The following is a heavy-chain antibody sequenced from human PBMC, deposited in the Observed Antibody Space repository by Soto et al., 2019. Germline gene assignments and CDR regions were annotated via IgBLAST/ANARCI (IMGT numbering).Heavy chain of an antibody. CDR1: GGSISSGDYY. Sequence: SETLSLTCTVSGGSISSGDYYWSWIRQPPGKGLEWIGYIYYSGSTYYNPSLKSRVTISVDTSKNQFSLKLSSVTAADTAVYYCARIVNYDILTGSYGMDVWGQGITVTVSS. D-gene: IGHD3-9*01. CDR2: IYYSGST. V-gene: IGHV4-30-4*01. J-gene: IGHJ6*02. CDR3: ARIVNYDILTGSYGMDV.